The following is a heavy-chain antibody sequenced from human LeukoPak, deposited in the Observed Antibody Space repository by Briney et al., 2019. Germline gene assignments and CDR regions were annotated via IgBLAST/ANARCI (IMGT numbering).Heavy chain of an antibody. CDR1: GFTFHHSG. CDR2: INWNGGST. V-gene: IGHV3-20*04. CDR3: ARDRGRYYMDV. D-gene: IGHD6-25*01. J-gene: IGHJ6*03. Sequence: GGSLRLSCAVSGFTFHHSGMSWVRHVPGKGMEWDSGINWNGGSTAYADSVKGRFTIARDNAKNSLYLRMNSLRAGDTAVYYCARDRGRYYMDVWGKGTTVTISS.